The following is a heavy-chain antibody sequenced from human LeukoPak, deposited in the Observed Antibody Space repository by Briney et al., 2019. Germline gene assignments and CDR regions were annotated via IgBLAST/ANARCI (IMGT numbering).Heavy chain of an antibody. CDR3: AKLSGGRDAFDI. D-gene: IGHD6-25*01. CDR1: GFTFSSYA. Sequence: GGSLRLSCAASGFTFSSYAMSRVRQAPGKGLEWVSAISGSGGSTYYADSVKGRFTISRDNSKNTLYLQMNSLRAEDTAVYYCAKLSGGRDAFDIWGQGTMVTVSS. J-gene: IGHJ3*02. V-gene: IGHV3-23*01. CDR2: ISGSGGST.